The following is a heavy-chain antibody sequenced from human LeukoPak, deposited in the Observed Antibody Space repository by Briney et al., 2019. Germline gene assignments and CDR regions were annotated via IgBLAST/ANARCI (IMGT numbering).Heavy chain of an antibody. CDR1: GFTFSSCW. D-gene: IGHD2-2*01. V-gene: IGHV3-7*01. CDR3: AREGGDIVVVPAAISYYFDY. J-gene: IGHJ4*02. CDR2: IKQDGSEK. Sequence: GGSLRLSCAASGFTFSSCWMNWVRQAPGKGLEWVANIKQDGSEKYYVDSVKGRFTISRDNAKNSLYLQMNSLRAEDTAVYYCAREGGDIVVVPAAISYYFDYWGQGTLVTVSS.